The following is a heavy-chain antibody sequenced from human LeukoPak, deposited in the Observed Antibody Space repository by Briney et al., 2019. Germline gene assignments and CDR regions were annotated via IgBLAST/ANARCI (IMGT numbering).Heavy chain of an antibody. CDR2: TRNKANSYTT. CDR3: ARGRRDSSGYYYYFDY. J-gene: IGHJ4*02. D-gene: IGHD3-22*01. CDR1: GFTFGDYA. Sequence: GGSLRLSCTASGFTFGDYAMSWFRQAPGKGLEWVGRTRNKANSYTTEYAASAKGRFTISRDDSKNSLYLQMNSLKTEDTAVYYCARGRRDSSGYYYYFDYWGQGPLVTVSS. V-gene: IGHV3-72*01.